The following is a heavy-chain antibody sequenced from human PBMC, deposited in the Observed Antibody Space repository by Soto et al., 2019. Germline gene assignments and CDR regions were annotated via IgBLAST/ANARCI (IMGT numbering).Heavy chain of an antibody. V-gene: IGHV3-73*01. CDR1: GFTFSGSA. CDR3: TRLMVRGTDYYGMDV. J-gene: IGHJ6*02. Sequence: EVQLVESGGGLVQPGGSLKLSCAASGFTFSGSAMHWVRQASGKGLEWVGRIRSKANSYATAYAASVKGRFTISRGDSKNTAYLQMNSLKTEDTAVYYCTRLMVRGTDYYGMDVWGQGTTVTVSS. CDR2: IRSKANSYAT. D-gene: IGHD3-10*01.